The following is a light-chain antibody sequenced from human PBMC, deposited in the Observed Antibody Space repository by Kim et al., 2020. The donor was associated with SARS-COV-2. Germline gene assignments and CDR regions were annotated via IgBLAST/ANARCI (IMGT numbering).Light chain of an antibody. CDR2: DAS. V-gene: IGKV1-33*01. J-gene: IGKJ2*01. CDR1: QDIRNY. Sequence: DIQMTQSPSSLSASVGDRVTITCQASQDIRNYLNWYLQKPGKAPKLLISDASNLETGVPPRFNGSGSGTVFSFTISSLQPEDIGTYYCQQYDNSPMYTFGQGTKLEI. CDR3: QQYDNSPMYT.